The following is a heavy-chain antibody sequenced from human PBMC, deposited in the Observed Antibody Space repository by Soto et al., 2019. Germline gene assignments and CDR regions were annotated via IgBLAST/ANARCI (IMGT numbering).Heavy chain of an antibody. J-gene: IGHJ6*02. V-gene: IGHV1-18*01. Sequence: ASVKVSCKASGYTFTSYGISWGRQAPGQGLEWMGWISAYNGNTNYAQKLQGRVTMTTDTSTSTAYMELRSLRADDTAVYYCARVGSYGDSGPYYYYYGMDVWGQGTTVTVSS. CDR2: ISAYNGNT. CDR3: ARVGSYGDSGPYYYYYGMDV. D-gene: IGHD4-17*01. CDR1: GYTFTSYG.